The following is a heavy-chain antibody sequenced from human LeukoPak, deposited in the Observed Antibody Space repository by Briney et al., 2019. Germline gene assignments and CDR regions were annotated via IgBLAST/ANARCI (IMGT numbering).Heavy chain of an antibody. V-gene: IGHV1-69*04. Sequence: ASVKVSCKASGGTFSSYAISWVRQAPGQGLEWMGRIIPILGIANYAQKFQGRVTITADKSTSTAYMELSSLRSEDTAVYYCARDTTLRSQGDPTGFDYWGQGTLVTVSS. CDR3: ARDTTLRSQGDPTGFDY. CDR1: GGTFSSYA. D-gene: IGHD1-1*01. CDR2: IIPILGIA. J-gene: IGHJ4*02.